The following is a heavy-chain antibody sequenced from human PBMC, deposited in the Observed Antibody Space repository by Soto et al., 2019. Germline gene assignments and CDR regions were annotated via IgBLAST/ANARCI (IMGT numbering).Heavy chain of an antibody. CDR1: GGSVSSGSYY. D-gene: IGHD5-12*01. V-gene: IGHV4-61*01. CDR3: ARGEEEDIVAHYYFDY. Sequence: SETLSLTCTVSGGSVSSGSYYWSWIRQPPGKGLEWIGYIYYSGSTNYNPSLKSRVTISVDTSKNQFSLKLSSVTAVDTAVCYCARGEEEDIVAHYYFDYWGQGTLVTVSS. CDR2: IYYSGST. J-gene: IGHJ4*02.